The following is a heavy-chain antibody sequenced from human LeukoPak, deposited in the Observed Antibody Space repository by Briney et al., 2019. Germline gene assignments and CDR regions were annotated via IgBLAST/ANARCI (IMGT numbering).Heavy chain of an antibody. J-gene: IGHJ5*02. D-gene: IGHD3-3*01. V-gene: IGHV4-38-2*02. CDR3: ARSYDFWSTTLFDP. CDR2: IYHSGST. CDR1: GYSISSGYY. Sequence: PSETLSLTCTVSGYSISSGYYWGWIRQPPGKGLEWIGSIYHSGSTYYNPSLKSRVTISVDTSKNQFSLKLSSVTAADTAVYYCARSYDFWSTTLFDPWGQGTLVTVSS.